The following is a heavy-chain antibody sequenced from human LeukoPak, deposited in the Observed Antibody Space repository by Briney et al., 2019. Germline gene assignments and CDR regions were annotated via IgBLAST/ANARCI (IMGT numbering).Heavy chain of an antibody. V-gene: IGHV5-51*01. CDR3: ASPYSYGLIDAFDI. CDR1: GYKFTSYW. Sequence: GESLKISCKGSGYKFTSYWIAWVRQMPGKGLEWMGIYYPGDSETTISPSFQGQVTFSADKSITTAYLEWSSLKASDTAMYYCASPYSYGLIDAFDIWGQGTMVTVSS. D-gene: IGHD5-18*01. CDR2: YYPGDSET. J-gene: IGHJ3*02.